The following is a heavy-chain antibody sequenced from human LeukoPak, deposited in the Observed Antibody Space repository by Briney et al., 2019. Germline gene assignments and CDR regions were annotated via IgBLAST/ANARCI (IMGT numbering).Heavy chain of an antibody. CDR3: ARSEINDYIKY. CDR2: IYQSGST. J-gene: IGHJ4*02. V-gene: IGHV4-38-2*01. D-gene: IGHD3-16*01. Sequence: GSLRLSCAASGFTFSSYAMSWVRQAPGKGLEWLGSIYQSGSTYDNPSLKSRVTLSVDTSKNQVSLKLSSVTAADTAVYYCARSEINDYIKYWGQGILVTVSS. CDR1: GFTFSSYA.